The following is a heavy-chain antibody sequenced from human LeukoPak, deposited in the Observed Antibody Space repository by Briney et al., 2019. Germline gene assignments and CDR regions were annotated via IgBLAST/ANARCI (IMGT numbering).Heavy chain of an antibody. CDR2: IYYSGST. CDR1: GGSISSSSYY. J-gene: IGHJ3*02. V-gene: IGHV4-39*01. CDR3: ARHRMIVDDAFDI. Sequence: SETLSLTCTVSGGSISSSSYYWGWIRQPPGKRLEWIGSIYYSGSTYYNPSLKSRVTISVDTSKNQFSLKLSSVTAADTAVYYCARHRMIVDDAFDIWGQGTMVTVSS. D-gene: IGHD3-22*01.